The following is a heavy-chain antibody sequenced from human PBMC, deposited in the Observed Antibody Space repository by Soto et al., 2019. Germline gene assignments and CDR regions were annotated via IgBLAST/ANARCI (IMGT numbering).Heavy chain of an antibody. D-gene: IGHD3-16*02. CDR1: GGSFSGYY. Sequence: QVQLQQWGAGLLKPSETLSLTCAVYGGSFSGYYWSWIRQPPGKGLEWIGEINHSGSTNYNPSLKSRVTISVDTSKNQFSLKLSSVTAADTAVYYCARRRIMITFGGVIGKRDFDYWGQGTLVTVSS. V-gene: IGHV4-34*01. J-gene: IGHJ4*02. CDR3: ARRRIMITFGGVIGKRDFDY. CDR2: INHSGST.